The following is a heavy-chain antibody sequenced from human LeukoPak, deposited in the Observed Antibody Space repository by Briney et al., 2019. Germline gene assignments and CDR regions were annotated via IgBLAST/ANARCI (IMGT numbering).Heavy chain of an antibody. CDR2: INPNSGGT. CDR1: GYTFTGYY. D-gene: IGHD2-15*01. Sequence: ASVKVSCKASGYTFTGYYMHWVRQAPGQGLEWMGWINPNSGGTNYAQKFQGRVTMTRDTSISTAYMELSRLRSDDTAVYYCAREVVLVAATNYYYYMDVWGKGTTVTVSS. CDR3: AREVVLVAATNYYYYMDV. J-gene: IGHJ6*03. V-gene: IGHV1-2*02.